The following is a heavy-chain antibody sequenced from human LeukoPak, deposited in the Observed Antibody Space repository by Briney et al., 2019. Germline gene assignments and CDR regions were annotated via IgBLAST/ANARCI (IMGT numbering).Heavy chain of an antibody. V-gene: IGHV4-34*01. CDR1: SGSLSGYY. J-gene: IGHJ5*02. CDR2: TNDRGST. CDR3: AAPTGKRFDP. D-gene: IGHD1-1*01. Sequence: PSETLSLTCAVNSGSLSGYYWSWIRQPPGKGLEWIGETNDRGSTKYNPCLKSRVTISVDTSNNQFFLKLNSVTAADTAVYYCAAPTGKRFDPWGQGTLVTVSS.